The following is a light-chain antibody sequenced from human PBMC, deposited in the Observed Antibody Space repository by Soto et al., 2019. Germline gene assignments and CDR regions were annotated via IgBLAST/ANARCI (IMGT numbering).Light chain of an antibody. CDR1: QSVGSW. CDR2: KAS. CDR3: QQYNSYPLT. Sequence: DIQMTQSPSTLSASVGDRVTITCRASQSVGSWLAWYQQKPGKAPKLLIYKASTLESGVPSRFSGSGSGTEFTLNISSLQADDFATYYCQQYNSYPLTFGGGTRWIS. V-gene: IGKV1-5*03. J-gene: IGKJ4*01.